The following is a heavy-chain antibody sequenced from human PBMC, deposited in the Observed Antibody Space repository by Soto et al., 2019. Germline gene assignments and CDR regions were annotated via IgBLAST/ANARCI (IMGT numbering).Heavy chain of an antibody. CDR1: GFTFSYSA. D-gene: IGHD3-10*01. V-gene: IGHV3-30-3*01. CDR2: ISYDGNNQ. Sequence: GGSLRLSCAASGFTFSYSAMHWVRQAPGKGLEWVAVISYDGNNQNYADSVKGRFSISRDNSKNTLHLQLNSLRAEDTAMYYCARDGPDDEVVPGAYAGRFDHWGQGTPVTVSS. J-gene: IGHJ4*02. CDR3: ARDGPDDEVVPGAYAGRFDH.